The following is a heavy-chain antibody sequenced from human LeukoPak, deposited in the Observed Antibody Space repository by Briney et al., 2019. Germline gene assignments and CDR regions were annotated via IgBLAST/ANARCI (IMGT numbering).Heavy chain of an antibody. D-gene: IGHD3-9*01. Sequence: SETLSLTCTVSGGSISSSNYYWGWIRQPPGKGLEWIGSISYSGNTYYNPSLKSRVTISVDTSKNQFSLKLSSVTAADTAVYYCARRPRGVLRYFDWLLPYYFDYWGQGTLVTVSS. CDR2: ISYSGNT. J-gene: IGHJ4*02. CDR3: ARRPRGVLRYFDWLLPYYFDY. V-gene: IGHV4-39*01. CDR1: GGSISSSNYY.